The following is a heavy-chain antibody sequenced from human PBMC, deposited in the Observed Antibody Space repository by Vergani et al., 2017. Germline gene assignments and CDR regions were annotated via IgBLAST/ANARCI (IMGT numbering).Heavy chain of an antibody. Sequence: QVQLVQSGAEVKKPGASVKVSCKASGYTFTSHYMHWVRQAPGQGLEWMGIINPGGSTDYGPKFQGRATMTRDTSTRTVYMDLTGLRSDDTAMYYCARTSSISGSYYNGEWDYWGQGTLVVVSS. CDR2: INPGGST. CDR1: GYTFTSHY. D-gene: IGHD3-10*01. CDR3: ARTSSISGSYYNGEWDY. J-gene: IGHJ4*02. V-gene: IGHV1-46*03.